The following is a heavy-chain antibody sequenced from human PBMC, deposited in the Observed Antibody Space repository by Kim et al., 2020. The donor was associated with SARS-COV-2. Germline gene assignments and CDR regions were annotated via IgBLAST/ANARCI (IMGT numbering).Heavy chain of an antibody. D-gene: IGHD3-16*01. V-gene: IGHV3-30*18. Sequence: GGSLRLSCAASGFTFSSYGMHWVRQAPGKGLEWVAVISYDGSNKYYADSVKGRFTISRDNSKNTLYLQMNSLRAEDTAVYYCAKLTFGGVNYGMDVWGQGTTVTVSS. CDR3: AKLTFGGVNYGMDV. CDR1: GFTFSSYG. J-gene: IGHJ6*02. CDR2: ISYDGSNK.